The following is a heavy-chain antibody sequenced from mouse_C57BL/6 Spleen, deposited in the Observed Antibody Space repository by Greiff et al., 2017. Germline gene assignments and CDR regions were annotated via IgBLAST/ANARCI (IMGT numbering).Heavy chain of an antibody. CDR1: GYTFTSYW. CDR3: AREVRQRRLRSFDY. J-gene: IGHJ2*01. Sequence: QVQLQQPGAELVKPGASVKMSCKASGYTFTSYWITWVKQRPGQGLEWIGDIYPGSGSSNYNEMFKSKATLTVVTCSRTAYMQLSSLKSEDSAVNDSAREVRQRRLRSFDYWGQGTTLTVSS. V-gene: IGHV1-55*01. CDR2: IYPGSGSS. D-gene: IGHD3-2*02.